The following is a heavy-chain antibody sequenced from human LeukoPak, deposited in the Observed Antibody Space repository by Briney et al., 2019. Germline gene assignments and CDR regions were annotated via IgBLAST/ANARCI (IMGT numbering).Heavy chain of an antibody. J-gene: IGHJ4*02. CDR1: AFTFTSFA. CDR2: ISGSGGST. D-gene: IGHD2-15*01. CDR3: AKDVFLLSGRGDDY. V-gene: IGHV3-23*01. Sequence: GGSLRLSCAASAFTFTSFAMTWVRQAPGKGLECVSAISGSGGSTYYADSVKGRFTISRDNSKNTLYLQMNSLRAEDTAIYYCAKDVFLLSGRGDDYWGQGTLVTVSS.